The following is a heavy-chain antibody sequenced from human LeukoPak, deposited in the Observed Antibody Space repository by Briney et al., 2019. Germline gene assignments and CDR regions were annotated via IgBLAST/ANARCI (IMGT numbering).Heavy chain of an antibody. J-gene: IGHJ5*02. CDR2: IYDSGST. D-gene: IGHD3-9*01. CDR1: GVSISSFY. V-gene: IGHV4-59*01. CDR3: ARDTYDILTGYYTGQHP. Sequence: PSETLSLTCTVSGVSISSFYWSWIQQPPGRGLEWIGYIYDSGSTNYNPSLKSRVTISVDTSKNQFSLKLSSVTAADTAVYYCARDTYDILTGYYTGQHPWGQGTLVTVSS.